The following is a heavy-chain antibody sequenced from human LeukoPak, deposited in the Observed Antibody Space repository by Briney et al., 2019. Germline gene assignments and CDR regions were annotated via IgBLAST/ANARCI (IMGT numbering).Heavy chain of an antibody. CDR3: ARDSETYDSSASTFEY. D-gene: IGHD3-22*01. CDR2: IRYDGSDK. Sequence: GGSLRLSCAASGFDFSSYGMHWVRQAPDKGLEWVAFIRYDGSDKYYADSVKGRFTISRDNSKNTLYLQMNSLRAEDTAMYYCARDSETYDSSASTFEYWGQGTLVTVSS. CDR1: GFDFSSYG. V-gene: IGHV3-30*02. J-gene: IGHJ4*02.